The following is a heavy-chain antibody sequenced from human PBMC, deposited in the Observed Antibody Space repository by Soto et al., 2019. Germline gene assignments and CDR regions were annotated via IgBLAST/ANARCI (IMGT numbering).Heavy chain of an antibody. J-gene: IGHJ4*02. V-gene: IGHV4-34*01. Sequence: PSETLSLTCAVSGGSFSGYYWTWIRQPPGKGLEWIGEVNHSGSTKYNPSLKSRVTMSVDTSKNQFSLHLSSVTAADTSVYYCARGQSDYYDTSGSYYHYFDSWGQGTLVTVS. CDR2: VNHSGST. CDR3: ARGQSDYYDTSGSYYHYFDS. CDR1: GGSFSGYY. D-gene: IGHD3-22*01.